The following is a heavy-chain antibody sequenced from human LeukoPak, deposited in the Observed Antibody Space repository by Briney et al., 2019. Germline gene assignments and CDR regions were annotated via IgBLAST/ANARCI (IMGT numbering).Heavy chain of an antibody. CDR3: AKVSNASASSYYYYYMDV. Sequence: GGSLRLSCAASGFTVSSNYMSWVRQAPGKGLEWVSVIYSGGRTYYADSVKGRFTISRDNSKNTLYLQMNSLRAEDTAVYYCAKVSNASASSYYYYYMDVWGKGPTVTISS. CDR1: GFTVSSNY. V-gene: IGHV3-66*01. J-gene: IGHJ6*03. D-gene: IGHD3-10*01. CDR2: IYSGGRT.